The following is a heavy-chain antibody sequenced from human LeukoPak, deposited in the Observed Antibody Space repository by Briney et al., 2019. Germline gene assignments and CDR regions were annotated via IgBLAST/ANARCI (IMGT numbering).Heavy chain of an antibody. Sequence: GESLKISCKGSGYSFTFYWIGWVRQMPGKGLEWMGIIYPGDSDTRYSPSFQGQVTISADKSINTAYLQWSSLKASDTAMYYCARLAGYCTNGVCYPMYFFDYWGQGTLVTVSS. CDR1: GYSFTFYW. CDR2: IYPGDSDT. CDR3: ARLAGYCTNGVCYPMYFFDY. D-gene: IGHD2-8*01. V-gene: IGHV5-51*01. J-gene: IGHJ4*02.